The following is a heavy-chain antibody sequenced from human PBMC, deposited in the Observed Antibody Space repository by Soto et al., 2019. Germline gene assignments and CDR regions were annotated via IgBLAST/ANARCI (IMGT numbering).Heavy chain of an antibody. Sequence: PSETLSLTCSVSGFAISRGYYWSWVRQPPGKGLEWIGSIYPSVSSYHNPSLATRLRLSIDTSKNQFTLNLTSVTAADTALYFCSREKVGTTSFYNWCQRVQVTLSS. V-gene: IGHV4-38-2*02. CDR2: IYPSVSS. D-gene: IGHD1-1*01. CDR1: GFAISRGYY. J-gene: IGHJ4*02. CDR3: SREKVGTTSFYN.